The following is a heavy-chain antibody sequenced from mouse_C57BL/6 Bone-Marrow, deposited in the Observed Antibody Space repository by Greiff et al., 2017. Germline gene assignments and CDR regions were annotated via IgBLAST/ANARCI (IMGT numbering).Heavy chain of an antibody. Sequence: QVQLQQPGAELVKPGASVKVSCKASGYTFTSYWMHWVKQRPGQGLEWIGRIHPSDSATNYNQKFKGKATLTVDKSSSTAYMQLSSLTSEDSAVYYCANGGLDGYYAFFDYWGQGTTLTVSS. V-gene: IGHV1-74*01. CDR3: ANGGLDGYYAFFDY. CDR1: GYTFTSYW. D-gene: IGHD2-3*01. CDR2: IHPSDSAT. J-gene: IGHJ2*01.